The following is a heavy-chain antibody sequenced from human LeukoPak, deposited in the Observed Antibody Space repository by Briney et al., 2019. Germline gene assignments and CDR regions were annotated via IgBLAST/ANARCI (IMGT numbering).Heavy chain of an antibody. Sequence: GGSLRLSCAASGFTFSSYAMSWVRQAPGKGLEWVSTFSGSGGNTYYADSVKGRFTISRDNSKNTLYLQMNSLRAEDTAVYYCAKSGLSRFDYWGQGTLVTVSS. V-gene: IGHV3-23*01. CDR3: AKSGLSRFDY. CDR1: GFTFSSYA. CDR2: FSGSGGNT. D-gene: IGHD2-15*01. J-gene: IGHJ4*02.